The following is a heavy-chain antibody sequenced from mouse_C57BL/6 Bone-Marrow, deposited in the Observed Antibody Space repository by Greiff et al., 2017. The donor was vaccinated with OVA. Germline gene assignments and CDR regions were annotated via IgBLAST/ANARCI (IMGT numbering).Heavy chain of an antibody. CDR3: TLDSSGYWFAY. CDR1: GFNIKDDY. D-gene: IGHD3-2*02. Sequence: EVQLKQSGAELVRPGASVKLSCTASGFNIKDDYMHWVKQRPEQGLEWIGWIDPENGDTEYASKFQGKATITADTSSNTAYLQLSSLTSEDTAVYYCTLDSSGYWFAYWGQGTLVTVSA. CDR2: IDPENGDT. J-gene: IGHJ3*01. V-gene: IGHV14-4*01.